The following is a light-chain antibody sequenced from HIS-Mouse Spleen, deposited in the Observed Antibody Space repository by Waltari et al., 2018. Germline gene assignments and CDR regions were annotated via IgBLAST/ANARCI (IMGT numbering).Light chain of an antibody. Sequence: QAVVTQEPSLTVSPGGTVTLTCGSSTGAVTSGHYPYWFQQKPGQAPRTLIYDTGNKHARTPAWFSGSLLAGKADLTLSGAEPEDEAEYYCLLSYSGAWVFGGGTKLTVL. CDR1: TGAVTSGHY. V-gene: IGLV7-46*01. CDR2: DTG. CDR3: LLSYSGAWV. J-gene: IGLJ3*02.